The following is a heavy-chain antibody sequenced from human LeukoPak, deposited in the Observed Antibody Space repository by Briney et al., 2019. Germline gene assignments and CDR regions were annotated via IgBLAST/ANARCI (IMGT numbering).Heavy chain of an antibody. CDR1: GYTLTDYY. D-gene: IGHD3-10*01. J-gene: IGHJ4*02. Sequence: ASVKISCKVSGYTLTDYYMHWVQQAPGKGLEWMGLVDPEDGETIYAEKFQGRVTITADTSTDTAYMELSSLRSEDTAVYYCATAITMVRGVIQDYWGQGTLVTVSS. CDR2: VDPEDGET. CDR3: ATAITMVRGVIQDY. V-gene: IGHV1-69-2*01.